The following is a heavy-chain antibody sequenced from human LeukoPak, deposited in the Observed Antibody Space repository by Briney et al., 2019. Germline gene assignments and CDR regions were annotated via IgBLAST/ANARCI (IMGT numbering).Heavy chain of an antibody. D-gene: IGHD6-13*01. V-gene: IGHV4-59*01. Sequence: PSETLSLTCTVSGGSISSYYWSWLRQPAGKGLEWIGYIYYSGSTNYNPSLKSRVTISVDTSKKQLSLKLSSVTAADTAVYYCARVYYSSSYDYWYFDLWGRGTLVTVSS. J-gene: IGHJ2*01. CDR1: GGSISSYY. CDR2: IYYSGST. CDR3: ARVYYSSSYDYWYFDL.